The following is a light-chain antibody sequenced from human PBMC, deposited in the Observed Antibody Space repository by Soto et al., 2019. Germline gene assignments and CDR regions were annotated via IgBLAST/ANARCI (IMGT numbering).Light chain of an antibody. Sequence: DIVMTPSPLSLPVTPGEPASISCRSSQSLLHSNAYNYLDWYLQKPGQSPQLLIYLGSNRASGVPDRFSGSGSGTDFTLKITRVEAGDVGVYYCMQALQSPRTFGQGTKLEIK. CDR3: MQALQSPRT. V-gene: IGKV2-28*01. CDR1: QSLLHSNAYNY. CDR2: LGS. J-gene: IGKJ2*01.